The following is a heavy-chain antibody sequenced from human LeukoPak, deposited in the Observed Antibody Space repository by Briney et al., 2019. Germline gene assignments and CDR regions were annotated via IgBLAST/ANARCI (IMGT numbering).Heavy chain of an antibody. CDR2: IKLDGSDK. V-gene: IGHV3-7*01. J-gene: IGHJ4*02. CDR1: GFTFSSYW. Sequence: GGSLRLSCAASGFTFSSYWMSWVRQAPGKGLEWVANIKLDGSDKIYVDSVKGRFTISRDNAKNSVYLQMNSLRAEGTAVYYCARGGTATYYFDYWGQGTLVTVSS. D-gene: IGHD3-16*01. CDR3: ARGGTATYYFDY.